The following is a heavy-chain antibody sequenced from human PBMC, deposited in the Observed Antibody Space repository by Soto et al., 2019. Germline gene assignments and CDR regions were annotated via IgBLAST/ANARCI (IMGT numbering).Heavy chain of an antibody. J-gene: IGHJ4*02. Sequence: LRLSCAASGFSFSTYGMHWVRQAPGKGLECVAVIWFDGSNKQYADSVKGRFTISRDNSKNTLYLQMNSLIVEDTAVYYCARDNSDSGGYYYFDYWGQGTLVTVSS. V-gene: IGHV3-33*01. D-gene: IGHD3-22*01. CDR3: ARDNSDSGGYYYFDY. CDR1: GFSFSTYG. CDR2: IWFDGSNK.